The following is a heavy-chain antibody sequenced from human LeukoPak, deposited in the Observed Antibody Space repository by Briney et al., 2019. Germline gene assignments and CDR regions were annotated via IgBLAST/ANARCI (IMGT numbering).Heavy chain of an antibody. CDR2: VSGSGGST. CDR3: AKDGWYGDYVLY. J-gene: IGHJ4*02. Sequence: PGGSLRLSCAASGFTFSSYAMTWFRQAPGKGLEWVSVVSGSGGSTYYADSVKGRFTISRDNSKNTLSLQMNSLRAEDTAVYYCAKDGWYGDYVLYWGQGTLVTVSS. D-gene: IGHD4-17*01. V-gene: IGHV3-23*01. CDR1: GFTFSSYA.